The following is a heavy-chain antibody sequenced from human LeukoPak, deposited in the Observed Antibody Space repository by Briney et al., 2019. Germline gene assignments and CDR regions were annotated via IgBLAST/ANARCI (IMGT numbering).Heavy chain of an antibody. D-gene: IGHD2-15*01. V-gene: IGHV3-15*01. CDR3: TTFTPYYFAY. J-gene: IGHJ4*02. Sequence: GSLRLSFAASGFTFSNAWMSWVRPAPGKGLEWVGHIKSKTDGGTTDYAAPVKGRFTISRDDSKNTLYLQVNSLKTEDTAVYYCTTFTPYYFAYWGQGTLVTVSS. CDR2: IKSKTDGGTT. CDR1: GFTFSNAW.